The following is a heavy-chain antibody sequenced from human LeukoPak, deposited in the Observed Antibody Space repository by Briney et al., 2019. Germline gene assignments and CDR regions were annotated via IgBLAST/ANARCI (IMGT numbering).Heavy chain of an antibody. Sequence: PSETLSLTCTVSGVSISSYYWSWIRQPPGKGLEWIGYIYYSGSTNYNPSLKSRVTISVDTSKNQFSLKLSSVTAADTAVYYCARNGYYDSSGYSTSLDYWGQGTLVTVSS. D-gene: IGHD3-22*01. V-gene: IGHV4-59*01. CDR1: GVSISSYY. J-gene: IGHJ4*02. CDR3: ARNGYYDSSGYSTSLDY. CDR2: IYYSGST.